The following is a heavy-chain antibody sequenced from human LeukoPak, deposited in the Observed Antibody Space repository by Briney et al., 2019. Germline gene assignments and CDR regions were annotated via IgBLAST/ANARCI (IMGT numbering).Heavy chain of an antibody. V-gene: IGHV3-21*01. CDR3: ARVSSSGVFRAFDI. CDR1: EFTFSSYS. D-gene: IGHD6-6*01. J-gene: IGHJ3*02. Sequence: GGSLRLSCAASEFTFSSYSMNWVRQAPGKGLEWVSSISSSSSYIYYAGSVKGRFTISRDNAKNSLYLQMNSLRAEDTAVYYCARVSSSGVFRAFDIWGQGTMVTVSS. CDR2: ISSSSSYI.